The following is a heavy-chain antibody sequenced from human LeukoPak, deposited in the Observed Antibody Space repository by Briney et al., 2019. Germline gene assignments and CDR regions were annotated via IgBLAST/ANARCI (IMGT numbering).Heavy chain of an antibody. V-gene: IGHV4-34*01. CDR3: ASESGPRYCTNGVCYSRSFDY. J-gene: IGHJ4*02. CDR2: INHSGST. CDR1: GGSFSGYY. Sequence: TPSETLSLTCVVYGGSFSGYYWSWIRQPPGKGLEWIGEINHSGSTNYNPSLKSRVTISVDTSKNQFSLKLSSVTAADTAVYYCASESGPRYCTNGVCYSRSFDYWGQGTLVTVSS. D-gene: IGHD2-8*01.